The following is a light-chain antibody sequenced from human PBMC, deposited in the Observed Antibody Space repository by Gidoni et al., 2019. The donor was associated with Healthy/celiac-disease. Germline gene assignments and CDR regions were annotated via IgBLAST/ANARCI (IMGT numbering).Light chain of an antibody. CDR1: QSVRSSY. J-gene: IGKJ4*01. V-gene: IGKV3-20*01. Sequence: ETVYTQAPGTLSLSPGARATLSCRAIQSVRSSYLAWYQQQPGQAPRLLIYGASSRATGIPDRFSGSGSGTDFTLTISRLEPEDFAVYYCQQYGSSPGTFGGGTKVEIK. CDR2: GAS. CDR3: QQYGSSPGT.